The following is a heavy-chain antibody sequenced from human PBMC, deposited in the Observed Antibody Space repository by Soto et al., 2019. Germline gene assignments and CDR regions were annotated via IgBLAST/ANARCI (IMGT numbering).Heavy chain of an antibody. V-gene: IGHV3-9*01. CDR2: ITWNSGSV. CDR1: GFTFDDYA. Sequence: GGSLRLSCSASGFTFDDYAMHWVRQAPGKGLEWVSGITWNSGSVGYAASVRGRFTISRDNAKNSLYLQMNSLRVEDTGFYYCTKDKVLRKGHYSYGIDVWGPGTTVTVSS. D-gene: IGHD2-15*01. J-gene: IGHJ6*02. CDR3: TKDKVLRKGHYSYGIDV.